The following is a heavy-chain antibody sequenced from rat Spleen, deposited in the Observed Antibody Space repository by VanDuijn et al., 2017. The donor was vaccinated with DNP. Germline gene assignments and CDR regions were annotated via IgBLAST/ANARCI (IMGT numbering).Heavy chain of an antibody. D-gene: IGHD1-8*01. Sequence: EVQLVESGGDLVQPGRSLKLSCAASGFTFSDYNMAWVRQAPTKGLEWVATILYDGSSTYYRDSVKGRFTISRDNAKSTLYLQMDSLRSEDKATYYCARLVTTVLYYFDYWGQGVMVTVSS. CDR3: ARLVTTVLYYFDY. V-gene: IGHV5-7*01. J-gene: IGHJ2*01. CDR2: ILYDGSST. CDR1: GFTFSDYN.